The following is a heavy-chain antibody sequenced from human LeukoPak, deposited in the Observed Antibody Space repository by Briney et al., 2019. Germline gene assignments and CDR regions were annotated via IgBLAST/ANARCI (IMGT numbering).Heavy chain of an antibody. Sequence: GGSLRLSCAASGFTFSRYWMSWVRQAPGKGLEWVANINEDGSEKNYVDSVKGRFTISRDNAKNSLHLEMNSLTAEDTAVYYCANYYDSSGYYALDMWGQGTMVTVSP. J-gene: IGHJ3*02. D-gene: IGHD3-22*01. CDR1: GFTFSRYW. V-gene: IGHV3-7*01. CDR2: INEDGSEK. CDR3: ANYYDSSGYYALDM.